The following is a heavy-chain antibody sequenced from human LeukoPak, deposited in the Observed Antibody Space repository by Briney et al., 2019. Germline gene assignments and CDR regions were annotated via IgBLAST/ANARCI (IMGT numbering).Heavy chain of an antibody. Sequence: GGSLRLSCAASGFTFSSYGMHWVRQAPGKGLEWVAFIRYDGSNKYYADSVKGRFTISRDNSKNTLYLQMNSLRAEDTAVYYCAKDSGYGLPYYYYMDVWGKGTTVTISS. CDR2: IRYDGSNK. CDR1: GFTFSSYG. V-gene: IGHV3-30*02. D-gene: IGHD5-18*01. CDR3: AKDSGYGLPYYYYMDV. J-gene: IGHJ6*03.